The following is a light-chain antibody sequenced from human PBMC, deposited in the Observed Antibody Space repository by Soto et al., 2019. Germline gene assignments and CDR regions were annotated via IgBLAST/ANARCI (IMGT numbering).Light chain of an antibody. V-gene: IGKV3-20*01. J-gene: IGKJ5*01. CDR2: GES. CDR1: QTISSSS. CDR3: QQYGSSST. Sequence: IVLTQSPGTLSLSPGERATLSCRASQTISSSSLAWYQQKGGQAPRLLIYGESSRATGIPDRFSGSGSGTDFTLTISRLEPDDFAVYYCQQYGSSSTFGQGTRLEIK.